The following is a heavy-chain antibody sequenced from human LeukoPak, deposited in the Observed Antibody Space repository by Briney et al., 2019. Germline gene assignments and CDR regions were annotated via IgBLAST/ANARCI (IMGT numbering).Heavy chain of an antibody. CDR3: ARPRDGAFDI. CDR1: GFTLSSYS. J-gene: IGHJ3*02. CDR2: ISSSSSYI. Sequence: PGGSLRLSCAASGFTLSSYSMNWVRQAPGKGLEWVSSISSSSSYIYYADSVKGRFTISRDNAKNSLYLQMNSLRAEDTAVYYCARPRDGAFDIWGQGTMVTVSS. V-gene: IGHV3-21*01.